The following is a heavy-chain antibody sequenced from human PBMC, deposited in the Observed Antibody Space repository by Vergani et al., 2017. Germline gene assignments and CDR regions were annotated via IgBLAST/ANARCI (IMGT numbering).Heavy chain of an antibody. D-gene: IGHD2-15*01. CDR3: VRTRSGSXTGGSCYSGWFDP. Sequence: QVQLVQSGSEVKKPGASVEVSCRASGYTFTNYALNWVRQDPGQGLEWMGWINSNSGNPTYAQGFKGRFVFSLDSSVSTSYLQINSLQPEDTAVYYCVRTRSGSXTGGSCYSGWFDPWGQGTLVTVSS. J-gene: IGHJ5*02. CDR2: INSNSGNP. V-gene: IGHV7-4-1*02. CDR1: GYTFTNYA.